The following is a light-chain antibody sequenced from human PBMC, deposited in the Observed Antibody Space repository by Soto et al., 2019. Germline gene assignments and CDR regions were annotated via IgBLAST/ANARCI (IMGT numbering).Light chain of an antibody. Sequence: EIVLTQSAATPSLSPGESATLSGRASQSVSSYLAWYQQKPVQAPRLLIYDASNRATGIPARFSGSGSGTDFTLTISSLEPEDFAVYFCQQYHVWPKWTFGQGTKVDI. V-gene: IGKV3-11*01. J-gene: IGKJ1*01. CDR3: QQYHVWPKWT. CDR2: DAS. CDR1: QSVSSY.